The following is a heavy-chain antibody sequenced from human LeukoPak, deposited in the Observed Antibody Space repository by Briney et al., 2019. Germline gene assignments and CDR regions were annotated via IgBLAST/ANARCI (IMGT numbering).Heavy chain of an antibody. CDR1: GDSISSYY. V-gene: IGHV4-59*08. CDR3: ARHWGYCSSTSCLSWFDP. Sequence: SETLSLTCTVSGDSISSYYWSWIRQPPGKGLEWIGYLYYIGNTNYNPSLKSRVTISVDMSKNQSSLKLSSVTAADTAVYYCARHWGYCSSTSCLSWFDPWGEGTLVTVSS. J-gene: IGHJ5*02. D-gene: IGHD2-2*01. CDR2: LYYIGNT.